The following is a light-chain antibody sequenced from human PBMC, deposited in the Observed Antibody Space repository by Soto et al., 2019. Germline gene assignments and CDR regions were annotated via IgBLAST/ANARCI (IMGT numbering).Light chain of an antibody. J-gene: IGLJ3*02. CDR3: CSYAGSYSLV. Sequence: QSALTQPASVSGSPGQSITISCTGTSSDIGDYNSVSWYQQHPGKAPKLIIYEVSHRPSGVSNRFSGSKSGNTASLTISGLQADDEADYYCCSYAGSYSLVFGGGTKLTVL. CDR1: SSDIGDYNS. V-gene: IGLV2-14*03. CDR2: EVS.